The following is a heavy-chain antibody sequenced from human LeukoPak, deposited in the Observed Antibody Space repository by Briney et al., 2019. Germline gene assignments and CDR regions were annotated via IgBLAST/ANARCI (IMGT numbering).Heavy chain of an antibody. J-gene: IGHJ4*02. Sequence: GASVKVSCKASGYTFTGYYMHWVRQAPGQRLEWMGWINPNSGGTNYAQKFQGRVTMTRDTSISTAYMELSRLRSDDTAVYYCARDVDIVATHIFDYWGQGTLVTVSS. CDR3: ARDVDIVATHIFDY. V-gene: IGHV1-2*02. CDR1: GYTFTGYY. D-gene: IGHD5-12*01. CDR2: INPNSGGT.